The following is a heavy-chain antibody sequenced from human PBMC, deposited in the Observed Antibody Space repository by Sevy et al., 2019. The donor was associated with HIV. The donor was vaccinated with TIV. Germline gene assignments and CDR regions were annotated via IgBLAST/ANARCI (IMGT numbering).Heavy chain of an antibody. Sequence: SETLSLTCTVSGGSISGTYWTWIRQPAGKGLEWIGTFYSSRNTDYNPSLKSRVTMSVDTSKNQFSLNLSSVTAADTAVYYCARPSYTGSSFWYFDLWGRGTLVTVSS. CDR3: ARPSYTGSSFWYFDL. CDR1: GGSISGTY. D-gene: IGHD1-26*01. CDR2: FYSSRNT. V-gene: IGHV4-4*07. J-gene: IGHJ2*01.